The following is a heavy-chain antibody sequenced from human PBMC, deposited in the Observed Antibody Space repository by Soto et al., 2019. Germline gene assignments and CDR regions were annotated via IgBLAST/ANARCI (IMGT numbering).Heavy chain of an antibody. CDR3: ARDPIGPGIFDY. CDR1: GFTFSSFG. J-gene: IGHJ4*02. CDR2: IWYEASNK. Sequence: QVQLVESGGGVVQPGRSLRLSCVASGFTFSSFGMHWVRQAPGKGLEWVAVIWYEASNKYYADSVKGRFTISRDNTKNTMDLQMNSLRAEDTAVYYCARDPIGPGIFDYWGQGTLVTVSS. V-gene: IGHV3-33*01. D-gene: IGHD1-26*01.